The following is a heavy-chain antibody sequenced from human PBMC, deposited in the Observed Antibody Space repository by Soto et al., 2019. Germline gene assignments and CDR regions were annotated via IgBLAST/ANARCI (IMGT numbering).Heavy chain of an antibody. CDR3: TPDGVYSYGLDY. Sequence: EVQLVESGGGLVKPGGSLRLSCAASGFTFSNAWMNWVRQAPGKGLEWVGRIKSKTDGGTTDYAAPVKGRFTISRDDSKNTQYLQMNSLKAEDPAVPYCTPDGVYSYGLDYWGQGTLVTVSS. CDR2: IKSKTDGGTT. J-gene: IGHJ4*02. V-gene: IGHV3-15*07. CDR1: GFTFSNAW. D-gene: IGHD5-18*01.